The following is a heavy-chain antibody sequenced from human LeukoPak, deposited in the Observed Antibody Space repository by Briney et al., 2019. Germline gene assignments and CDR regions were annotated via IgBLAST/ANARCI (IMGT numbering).Heavy chain of an antibody. V-gene: IGHV1-18*01. J-gene: IGHJ5*02. Sequence: ASVKVSCKASGYTFTSYGISWVRQAPGQGLEWLGWISAYNGNTNYAQKLQGRVTMTTDTSTSTAYMELRSLRSDDTAVYYCAREYCSSTSCPWFDPWGQGNLVTVSS. CDR3: AREYCSSTSCPWFDP. D-gene: IGHD2-2*01. CDR2: ISAYNGNT. CDR1: GYTFTSYG.